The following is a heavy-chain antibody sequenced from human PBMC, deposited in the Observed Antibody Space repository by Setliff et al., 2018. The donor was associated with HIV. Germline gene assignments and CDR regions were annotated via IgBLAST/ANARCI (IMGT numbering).Heavy chain of an antibody. V-gene: IGHV4-30-2*01. CDR3: ARGGSRGSWYWDY. D-gene: IGHD6-13*01. Sequence: KTSETLSLTCTVPGDSISTDYWTWIRQPPGKGLEWSGYIYHSGNTYDIPSLKSRVSISVYRSTNHFSLRLSSVTAADPAVYYGARGGSRGSWYWDYWGQGTLVTVSS. J-gene: IGHJ4*02. CDR2: IYHSGNT. CDR1: GDSISTDY.